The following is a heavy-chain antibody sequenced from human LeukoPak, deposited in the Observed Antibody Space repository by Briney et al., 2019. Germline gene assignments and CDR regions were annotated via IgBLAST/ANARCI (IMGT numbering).Heavy chain of an antibody. Sequence: ASVKVSCKASGYTFTSYDINWVRQATGQRLEWMGWVNPNSGNTGYAQKFQGRVTMTRNTSISTAYMELSSLRSEDTAVYYCARVPYVGSYYGRYYFDYWGQGTLVTVSS. CDR3: ARVPYVGSYYGRYYFDY. V-gene: IGHV1-8*01. D-gene: IGHD1-26*01. CDR2: VNPNSGNT. J-gene: IGHJ4*02. CDR1: GYTFTSYD.